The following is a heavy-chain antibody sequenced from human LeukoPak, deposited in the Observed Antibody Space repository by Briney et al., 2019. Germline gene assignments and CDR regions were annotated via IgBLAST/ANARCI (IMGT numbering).Heavy chain of an antibody. CDR3: ARDLMARRSYHLDAFDI. CDR2: IIPIFGTA. V-gene: IGHV1-69*13. D-gene: IGHD3-10*01. CDR1: GGTFSSYA. J-gene: IGHJ3*02. Sequence: ASVKVSCEASGGTFSSYAISWVRQAPGQGLEWMGGIIPIFGTANYAQKFQGRVTITADESTSTAYMELSSLRSEDTAVYYCARDLMARRSYHLDAFDIWGQGTMVTVSS.